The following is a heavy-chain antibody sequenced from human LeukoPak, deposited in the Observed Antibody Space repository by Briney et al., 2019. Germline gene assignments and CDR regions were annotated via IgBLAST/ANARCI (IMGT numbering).Heavy chain of an antibody. V-gene: IGHV4-31*11. Sequence: SETLSLTCAVYGGSFSGYYWSWIRQHPGKGLEWIGYIYYSGSTYYNPSLKSRVTISVDTSKNQFSLKLSSVTAADTAVYYCARVVVVPAAMESDAFDIWGQGTMVTVSS. J-gene: IGHJ3*02. CDR3: ARVVVVPAAMESDAFDI. CDR2: IYYSGST. CDR1: GGSFSGYY. D-gene: IGHD2-2*01.